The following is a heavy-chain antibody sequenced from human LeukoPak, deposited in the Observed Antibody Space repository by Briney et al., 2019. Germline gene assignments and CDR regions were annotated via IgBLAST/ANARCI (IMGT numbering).Heavy chain of an antibody. Sequence: SETLSLTCTVSGDSMSTYYWTWIRQPPGKGLEWIGYIYNSGSTNYNPSLKSRVTISVDTSKNQFSLKLSSVTAADTAVYYCARDIGYGSGIYYFDYWGQGTLVTVSS. V-gene: IGHV4-4*08. D-gene: IGHD3-10*01. CDR3: ARDIGYGSGIYYFDY. CDR2: IYNSGST. CDR1: GDSMSTYY. J-gene: IGHJ4*02.